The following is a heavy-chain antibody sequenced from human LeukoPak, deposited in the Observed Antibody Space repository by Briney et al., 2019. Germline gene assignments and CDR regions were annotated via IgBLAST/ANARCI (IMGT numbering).Heavy chain of an antibody. J-gene: IGHJ4*02. CDR1: GFTFSSYA. V-gene: IGHV3-74*01. Sequence: PGGSLRLSCAASGFTFSSYAMSWVRQAPGKGLEWVSRINSDGSSTSYADSVKGRFTISRDNAKNTLYLQMNSLRAEDTAVYYCARDLGPAGYWGQGTLVTVSS. CDR2: INSDGSST. CDR3: ARDLGPAGY.